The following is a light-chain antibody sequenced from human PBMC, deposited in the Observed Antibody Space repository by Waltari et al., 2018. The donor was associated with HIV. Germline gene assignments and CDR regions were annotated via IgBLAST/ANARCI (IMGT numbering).Light chain of an antibody. V-gene: IGLV1-47*01. Sequence: QSVLTQPPSASGTPGQRVTISCSEGSSNIGNHHVYWYQQFPGTAPKLLIYRNNQRPSGVPDLFSGSESGTSASLVISGLRSEDEADYYCAAWDDSLSGVFGGGTKVTVL. CDR1: SSNIGNHH. CDR2: RNN. J-gene: IGLJ2*01. CDR3: AAWDDSLSGV.